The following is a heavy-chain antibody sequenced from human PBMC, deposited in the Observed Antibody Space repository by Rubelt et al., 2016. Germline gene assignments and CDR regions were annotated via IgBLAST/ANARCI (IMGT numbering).Heavy chain of an antibody. D-gene: IGHD4-17*01. Sequence: QVQLVQSGAEVKKPGASVKVSCKASGYTFTNYGMHWVRQAPGQRLEWMGWIDAGNGDTKYSQKLKDRVSMTRDAYANTAYMELRSLRSEDTAVYYCARANHGDYEDYWGQGTLVTVSS. V-gene: IGHV1-3*01. J-gene: IGHJ4*02. CDR1: GYTFTNYG. CDR3: ARANHGDYEDY. CDR2: IDAGNGDT.